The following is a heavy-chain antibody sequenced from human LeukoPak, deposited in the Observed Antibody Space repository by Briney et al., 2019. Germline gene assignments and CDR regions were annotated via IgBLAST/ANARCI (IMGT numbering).Heavy chain of an antibody. CDR1: GFTFSSYG. Sequence: GGSLKLSCAASGFTFSSYGMHWVRQAPGKGLEWVAVISYDGSNKYYADSVKGRFAISRDKSKNTLHLQMNSLRAEDAAVYFCAREASSGLGAFDIWGQGTMVTVSS. V-gene: IGHV3-30*03. D-gene: IGHD3-22*01. CDR2: ISYDGSNK. J-gene: IGHJ3*02. CDR3: AREASSGLGAFDI.